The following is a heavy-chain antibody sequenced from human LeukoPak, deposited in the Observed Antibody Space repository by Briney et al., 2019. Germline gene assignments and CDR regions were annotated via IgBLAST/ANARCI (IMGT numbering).Heavy chain of an antibody. V-gene: IGHV3-23*01. CDR1: GFTFSSYA. J-gene: IGHJ4*02. CDR2: ISGSGGST. CDR3: ATKGLPMVRGAVGIDY. Sequence: GGSLRLSCAASGFTFSSYAMSWVRQAPGKGLEWVSAISGSGGSTYYADFVKGRFTISRDNSKNTLYLQMNSLRAEDTAVYYCATKGLPMVRGAVGIDYWGQGTLVTVSS. D-gene: IGHD3-10*01.